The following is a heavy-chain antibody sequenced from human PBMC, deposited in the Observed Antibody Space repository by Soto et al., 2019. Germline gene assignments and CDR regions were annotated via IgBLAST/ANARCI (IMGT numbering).Heavy chain of an antibody. D-gene: IGHD3-22*01. V-gene: IGHV5-51*01. Sequence: GESLKISCKGSGYSFTSYWIGWVRQMPGKGLEWMGIIYPGDSDTRYGPSFQGQVTISADKSISTAYLQWSSLKASDTAMYYCLVGGPTLYDSSGYYYPDYWGQGTLVTVSS. CDR2: IYPGDSDT. J-gene: IGHJ4*02. CDR1: GYSFTSYW. CDR3: LVGGPTLYDSSGYYYPDY.